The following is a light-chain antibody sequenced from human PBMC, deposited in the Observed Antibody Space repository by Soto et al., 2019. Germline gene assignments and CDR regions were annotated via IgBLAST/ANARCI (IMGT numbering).Light chain of an antibody. J-gene: IGKJ2*01. CDR1: QTITTY. V-gene: IGKV1-39*01. Sequence: DIQMTQSPSSLSASVGDRVTITCRASQTITTYLNWYQQKRGEAPKLLINAASTLQSGVPSRFSGSGSGTDFTLTISSLQREDFATYYCQQSYSTPRTFGQGTKVEIK. CDR2: AAS. CDR3: QQSYSTPRT.